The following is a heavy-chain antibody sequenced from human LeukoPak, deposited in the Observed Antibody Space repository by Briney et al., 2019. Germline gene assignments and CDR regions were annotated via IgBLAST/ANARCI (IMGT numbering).Heavy chain of an antibody. V-gene: IGHV4-61*02. D-gene: IGHD3-22*01. CDR3: AREETYYYDTSGYYLYYFDY. J-gene: IGHJ4*02. CDR1: GGSISSGNYH. CDR2: INTSGST. Sequence: PSQTLSLTCTVSGGSISSGNYHWSWLRQPAGTGLEWIGRINTSGSTKDNPSLKSRVTISIDTSKNQFSLKLTSVTAADTAVYYCAREETYYYDTSGYYLYYFDYWGQGTLVTVSS.